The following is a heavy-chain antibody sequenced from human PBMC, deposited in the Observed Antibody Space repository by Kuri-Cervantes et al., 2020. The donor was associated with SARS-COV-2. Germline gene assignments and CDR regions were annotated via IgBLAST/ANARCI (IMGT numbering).Heavy chain of an antibody. CDR3: AKWGLGYCSGVSCYSQNANDY. V-gene: IGHV3-30*02. CDR1: GFTFSSYG. CDR2: IRYDGNIK. J-gene: IGHJ4*02. Sequence: GGSLRLSCAASGFTFSSYGMHWVRQTPGKGLEWVAFIRYDGNIKYYSDSVKGRFTISRDNSKNTLYLQMNGLRHEDTAVYYCAKWGLGYCSGVSCYSQNANDYWGQGTLVTVSS. D-gene: IGHD2-15*01.